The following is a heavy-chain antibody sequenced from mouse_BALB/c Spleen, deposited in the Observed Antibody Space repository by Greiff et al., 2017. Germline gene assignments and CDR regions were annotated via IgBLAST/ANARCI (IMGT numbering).Heavy chain of an antibody. CDR1: GYTFTSYW. CDR2: IDPSDSET. D-gene: IGHD3-3*01. CDR3: ARTTRRGYFEV. Sequence: VQLQQPGAELVKPGAPVKLSCKASGYTFTSYWMTWVKQRPGRGLEWIGRIDPSDSETHYNQKFKDQATLTVDKSSSTAYIQLSSLTSEESAVYYCARTTRRGYFEVWGAGTTVTVSS. V-gene: IGHV1-69*02. J-gene: IGHJ1*01.